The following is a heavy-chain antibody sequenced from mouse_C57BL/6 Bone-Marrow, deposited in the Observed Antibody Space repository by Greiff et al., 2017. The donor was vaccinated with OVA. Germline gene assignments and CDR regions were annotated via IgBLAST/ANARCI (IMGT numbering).Heavy chain of an antibody. CDR2: IDPENGDT. D-gene: IGHD2-1*01. J-gene: IGHJ2*01. V-gene: IGHV14-4*01. CDR3: TSYGNFDY. CDR1: GFNIKDDY. Sequence: SVQLSCTASGFNIKDDYMHWVKQRPEQGLEWIGWIDPENGDTEYASKFQGKATITADTSSNTAYLQLSSLTSEDTAVYYCTSYGNFDYWGQGTTLTVSS.